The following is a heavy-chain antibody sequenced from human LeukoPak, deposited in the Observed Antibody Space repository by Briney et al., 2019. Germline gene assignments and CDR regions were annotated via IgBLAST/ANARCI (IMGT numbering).Heavy chain of an antibody. J-gene: IGHJ4*02. CDR3: AKDATASPYFHWFDN. Sequence: GSLRLSCAASGLTFSSYAMNWVRQAPGKGLEWVAGISSGDRTFHAESVKGRFTISRDKSKDTLYLQMNSLRAEDTAVYYCAKDATASPYFHWFDNWGQGTQVIVSS. CDR2: ISSGDRT. V-gene: IGHV3-23*01. D-gene: IGHD3-9*01. CDR1: GLTFSSYA.